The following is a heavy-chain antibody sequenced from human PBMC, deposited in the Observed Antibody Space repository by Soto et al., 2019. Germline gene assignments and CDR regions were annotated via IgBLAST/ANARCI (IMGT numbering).Heavy chain of an antibody. CDR2: IRSKTSGETR. Sequence: EVQLVESGGGLVEPGGSLSLSCAASGFTFRSAWMSWFRQAPGKGLEWIGLIRSKTSGETRDYAAPVKGRFSISRDDSXNTMYLKMNSLKTEDTAIYFCSADDADQGSGEFDYWGQGTLVTVSS. V-gene: IGHV3-15*01. D-gene: IGHD3-10*01. J-gene: IGHJ4*02. CDR1: GFTFRSAW. CDR3: SADDADQGSGEFDY.